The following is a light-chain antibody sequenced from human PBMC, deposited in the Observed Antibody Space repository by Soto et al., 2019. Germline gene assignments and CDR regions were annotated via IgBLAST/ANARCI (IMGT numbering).Light chain of an antibody. V-gene: IGKV1-5*03. J-gene: IGKJ2*01. CDR1: QSISSW. CDR3: QQYNEFQYT. Sequence: DIQMTQSPSSLSASVGDRVTITCRASQSISSWLAWYQQKPGQAPKLLIYKATNLQTGVASRFSGSGSGTEFSLTISGLQPDDFAVYFCQQYNEFQYTFGQGTRLDI. CDR2: KAT.